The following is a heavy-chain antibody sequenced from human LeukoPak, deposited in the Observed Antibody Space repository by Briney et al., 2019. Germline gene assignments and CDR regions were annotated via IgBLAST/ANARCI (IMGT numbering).Heavy chain of an antibody. V-gene: IGHV3-53*05. CDR2: IYGGGYT. CDR3: ARNFGPYSNILYSLDY. D-gene: IGHD6-13*01. CDR1: GITVTSNY. Sequence: QPGGSLRLSCTGSGITVTSNYMNWVRQAPGKGLEWVSVIYGGGYTYYADSVKGRFTISRENSKNTLYLQMNSLRAVDTAVYYCARNFGPYSNILYSLDYWGQGTLVTVSS. J-gene: IGHJ4*02.